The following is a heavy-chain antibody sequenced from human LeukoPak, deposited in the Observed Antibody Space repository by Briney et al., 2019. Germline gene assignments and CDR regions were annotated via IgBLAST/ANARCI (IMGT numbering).Heavy chain of an antibody. CDR3: ARGRYCSGGSCYSGFSDY. J-gene: IGHJ4*02. Sequence: SETLSLTCAVYGGSFSGYYWSWIRQPPGKGLEWIGEINHSGSTNYNPSLKSRVTISVDTSKNQFSLKLSSVTAADMAVYYCARGRYCSGGSCYSGFSDYWGQGTLVTVSS. V-gene: IGHV4-34*01. CDR1: GGSFSGYY. CDR2: INHSGST. D-gene: IGHD2-15*01.